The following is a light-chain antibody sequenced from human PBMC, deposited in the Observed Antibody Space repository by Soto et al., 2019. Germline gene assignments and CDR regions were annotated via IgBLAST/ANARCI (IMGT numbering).Light chain of an antibody. CDR3: QQYIKWPIT. CDR1: QNVDSN. V-gene: IGKV3-15*01. J-gene: IGKJ5*01. Sequence: IVLAQSSGPLSFFPGEKNNLPFRASQNVDSNYLAWYQQKPGQAPRLLISDASTRATGIPARFSGSGSGTEFTLTVSSLQSEDFAVYYCQQYIKWPITFGQGTRLEIK. CDR2: DAS.